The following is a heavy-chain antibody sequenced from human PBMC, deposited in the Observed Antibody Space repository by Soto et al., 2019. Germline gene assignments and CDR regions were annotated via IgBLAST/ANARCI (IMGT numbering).Heavy chain of an antibody. J-gene: IGHJ4*02. Sequence: PSETLSLTCTVSGGSISSSSYYWSWIRQPPGQGLEWIGYIYYSGSTNYNPSLKSRVTMSVDTSKNQFSLKLSSLTAADTAIYYCARANWFFDYWGQGTLVTVSS. D-gene: IGHD7-27*01. V-gene: IGHV4-61*01. CDR3: ARANWFFDY. CDR1: GGSISSSSYY. CDR2: IYYSGST.